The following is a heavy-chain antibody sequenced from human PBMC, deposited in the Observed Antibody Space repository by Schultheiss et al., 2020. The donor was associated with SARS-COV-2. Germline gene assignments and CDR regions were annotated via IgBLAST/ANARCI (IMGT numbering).Heavy chain of an antibody. V-gene: IGHV3-30*03. J-gene: IGHJ4*02. D-gene: IGHD6-13*01. CDR1: GFTFSSYG. CDR2: ISYDGSNK. CDR3: ARDGQRAAVGIPGD. Sequence: GESLKISCAASGFTFSSYGMHWVRQAPGKGLEWVAVISYDGSNKYYADSVKGRFTISRDNSKNTLYVQINSLRAEDTAVYYCARDGQRAAVGIPGDWGQGTLVTVSS.